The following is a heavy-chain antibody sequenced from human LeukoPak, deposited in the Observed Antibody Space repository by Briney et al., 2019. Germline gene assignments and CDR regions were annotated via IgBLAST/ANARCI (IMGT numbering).Heavy chain of an antibody. CDR3: ARTKYYYGASSGYYYYMDV. V-gene: IGHV4-30-2*01. Sequence: SETLSLTCAVSGGSISSGGYSWSWIRQPPGKGLEWIGYIYHSGSTYYNPSLKSRVTISVDRSKNQFSLKLSSVTAADTAVYYCARTKYYYGASSGYYYYMDVWGKGTTVTVSS. CDR2: IYHSGST. CDR1: GGSISSGGYS. D-gene: IGHD4-23*01. J-gene: IGHJ6*03.